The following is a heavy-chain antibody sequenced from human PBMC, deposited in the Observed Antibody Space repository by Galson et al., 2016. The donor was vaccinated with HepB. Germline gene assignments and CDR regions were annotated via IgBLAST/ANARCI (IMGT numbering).Heavy chain of an antibody. CDR3: AREVRYSPSGGMDV. CDR1: GDSVSSSTAA. CDR2: TYYRSKWYN. D-gene: IGHD3-9*01. Sequence: CAISGDSVSSSTAAWIWIRQSPSRGVEWLGRTYYRSKWYNDYAVSVKSRITINPDTSKNQFSLQLSSVTPDDTAVYYCAREVRYSPSGGMDVWGQGTTGTVSS. J-gene: IGHJ6*02. V-gene: IGHV6-1*01.